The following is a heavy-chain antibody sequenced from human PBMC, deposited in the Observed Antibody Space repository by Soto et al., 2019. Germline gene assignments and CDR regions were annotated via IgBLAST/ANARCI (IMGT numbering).Heavy chain of an antibody. D-gene: IGHD3-10*01. Sequence: QVQLQQWGAGLLKPSETLSLTCAVYGGSFSGYYWSWIRQPPGKGLEWIGEINHSGSTNYNPSLQSPVTIPVDTSKIQFSLKLGSVTAADTAVYYCARGRRVLVRGVIKYWFDPWGQGTLVTVSS. J-gene: IGHJ5*02. V-gene: IGHV4-34*01. CDR2: INHSGST. CDR1: GGSFSGYY. CDR3: ARGRRVLVRGVIKYWFDP.